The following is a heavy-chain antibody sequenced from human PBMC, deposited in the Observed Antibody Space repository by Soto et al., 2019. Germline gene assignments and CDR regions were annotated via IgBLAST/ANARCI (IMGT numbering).Heavy chain of an antibody. CDR3: ARGGQQLVPGSFDY. CDR2: IIPIFGTA. V-gene: IGHV1-69*13. J-gene: IGHJ4*02. D-gene: IGHD6-13*01. CDR1: GGTFRSYA. Sequence: ASVKVSCQASGGTFRSYAISWVRQAPGQGREWRGGIIPIFGTANYAQKFQGRVTITADESTSTAYMELSSLRSEDTAVYYCARGGQQLVPGSFDYWGQGTLVTVSS.